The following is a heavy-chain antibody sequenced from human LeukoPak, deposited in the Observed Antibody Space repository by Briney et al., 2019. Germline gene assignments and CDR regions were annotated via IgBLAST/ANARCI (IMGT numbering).Heavy chain of an antibody. CDR1: GFTSTSYS. CDR3: ARENGVAASVRYFDY. Sequence: GGSLRLSCAASGFTSTSYSMNWVRQAPGKGLKWVSSISSSRRYIYYADSVKGRFTISRDNAKNSLYLQMNSLRADDTAVYYCARENGVAASVRYFDYWGPGTLVTVSS. J-gene: IGHJ4*02. CDR2: ISSSRRYI. D-gene: IGHD6-13*01. V-gene: IGHV3-21*01.